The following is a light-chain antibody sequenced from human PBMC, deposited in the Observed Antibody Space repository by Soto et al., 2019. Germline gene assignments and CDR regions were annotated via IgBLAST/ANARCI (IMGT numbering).Light chain of an antibody. J-gene: IGKJ1*01. Sequence: EIVWTQSPATLSVSPGARATLSGRASQTVSSNFLAWYQQRPGQAPRLLIYGASSRAAGIPDRFSGSGSGTDFTLTISRLEPGDLAVYYCQQYASSPETFGQGTKVDI. CDR1: QTVSSNF. V-gene: IGKV3-20*01. CDR2: GAS. CDR3: QQYASSPET.